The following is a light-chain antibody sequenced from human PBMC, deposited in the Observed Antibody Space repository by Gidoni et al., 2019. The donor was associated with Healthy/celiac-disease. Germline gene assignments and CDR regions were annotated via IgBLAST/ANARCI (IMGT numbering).Light chain of an antibody. Sequence: DIQMTQSPSSLSASVGDRVTITCRASQSISSYLNWYQQRPGKAPKLLIYAASSLQSGVPARFSGSGSGTDFTLTISSLQPEDFATYYWQQSDSTPHTFGQGTKLEIK. J-gene: IGKJ2*01. CDR2: AAS. CDR3: QQSDSTPHT. V-gene: IGKV1-39*01. CDR1: QSISSY.